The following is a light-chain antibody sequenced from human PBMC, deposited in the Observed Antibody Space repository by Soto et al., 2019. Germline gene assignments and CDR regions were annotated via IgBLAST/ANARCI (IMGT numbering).Light chain of an antibody. V-gene: IGKV3-11*01. J-gene: IGKJ1*01. Sequence: ENVLTHFKDTMCVSPCESATIGGRASQSVSTYLAWCQQKAGQAHRLLIYDASNRATGTPARFSGSGYATDFTLPLTRLAPEDFAVYYCQQRNTCPWTFGQGTQVDI. CDR3: QQRNTCPWT. CDR2: DAS. CDR1: QSVSTY.